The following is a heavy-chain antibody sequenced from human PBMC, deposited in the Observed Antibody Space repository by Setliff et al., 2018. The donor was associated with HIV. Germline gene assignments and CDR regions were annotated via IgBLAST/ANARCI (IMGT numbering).Heavy chain of an antibody. CDR3: ARGNNGYYYDSSGYYH. Sequence: SETLSLTCTVSGGSISSGNYYWNWIRQHPGKGLEWIGYIYTSGSTNYNPSLKSRVTISVDTSKNQFSLKLSSVTAADTAVYYCARGNNGYYYDSSGYYHWGQGTLVTVSS. D-gene: IGHD3-22*01. V-gene: IGHV4-61*01. CDR1: GGSISSGNYY. CDR2: IYTSGST. J-gene: IGHJ5*02.